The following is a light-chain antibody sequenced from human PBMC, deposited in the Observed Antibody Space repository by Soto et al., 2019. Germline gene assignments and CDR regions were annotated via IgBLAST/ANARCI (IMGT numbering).Light chain of an antibody. J-gene: IGKJ4*01. Sequence: DIPMTQSPSTLSASVGDRVTITCRASQSISSWLAWYQQKPGKAPKVLIYKASNLESGVPSRFSGSGSGTEFTLNISSLQPDDFATYYCQQYHSYSLTFGGGTKVESK. CDR2: KAS. V-gene: IGKV1-5*03. CDR1: QSISSW. CDR3: QQYHSYSLT.